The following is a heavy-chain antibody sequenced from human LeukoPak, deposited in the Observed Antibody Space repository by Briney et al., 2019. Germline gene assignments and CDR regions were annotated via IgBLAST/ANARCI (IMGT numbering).Heavy chain of an antibody. V-gene: IGHV4-59*01. CDR2: IYYSGST. CDR3: ARETSTSEFDP. J-gene: IGHJ5*02. D-gene: IGHD2/OR15-2a*01. Sequence: SETLSLTCTVSGGSISSYYWSWIRQPPGKGLEWIGYIYYSGSTNYNPSLKSRVTISVDTSKNQFSLRLSSVTAADTAVYYCARETSTSEFDPWGQGTLVTVSS. CDR1: GGSISSYY.